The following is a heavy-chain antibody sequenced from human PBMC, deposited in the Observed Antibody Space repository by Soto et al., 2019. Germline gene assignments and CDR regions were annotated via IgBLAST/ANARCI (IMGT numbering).Heavy chain of an antibody. Sequence: PGESLKISCKGSGYSFTSYWIGWVRQMPGKGLEWMGIIYPGDSDTRYSPSFQGQVTISADKSISTAYLQWSSLKASDTAMYYCARLTNIVVVPAALKSLTLNWFDPWGQGTLVTVSS. V-gene: IGHV5-51*01. J-gene: IGHJ5*02. CDR1: GYSFTSYW. CDR2: IYPGDSDT. D-gene: IGHD2-2*01. CDR3: ARLTNIVVVPAALKSLTLNWFDP.